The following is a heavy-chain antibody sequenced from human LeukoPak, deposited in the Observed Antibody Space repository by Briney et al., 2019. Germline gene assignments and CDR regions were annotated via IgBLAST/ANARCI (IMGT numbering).Heavy chain of an antibody. J-gene: IGHJ5*02. CDR2: MNPKSGNT. CDR1: GYTFTNYD. Sequence: GASVKVSCKAPGYTFTNYDINWVRQATGQGPEWMGWMNPKSGNTGYAQKFQGRVTMTRNTSISTAYMELSSLRSDDTAVYYCARDQDIVVVVAALRQREMGGFDPWGQGTLVTVSS. V-gene: IGHV1-8*01. D-gene: IGHD2-15*01. CDR3: ARDQDIVVVVAALRQREMGGFDP.